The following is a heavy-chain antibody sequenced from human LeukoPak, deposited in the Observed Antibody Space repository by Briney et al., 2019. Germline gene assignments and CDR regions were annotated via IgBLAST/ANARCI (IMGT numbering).Heavy chain of an antibody. CDR3: ATSDEDIVVLPLC. D-gene: IGHD2-2*01. CDR1: GYIFTGSY. J-gene: IGHJ4*02. Sequence: GASVKVSCKASGYIFTGSYMHWVRQAPGQGLEWMGWINPKNGGTNYAQKLQGRVTMTRDTSISTAYMEVSRLRSDDTAVYYCATSDEDIVVLPLCWGQGTLVTVSS. CDR2: INPKNGGT. V-gene: IGHV1-2*02.